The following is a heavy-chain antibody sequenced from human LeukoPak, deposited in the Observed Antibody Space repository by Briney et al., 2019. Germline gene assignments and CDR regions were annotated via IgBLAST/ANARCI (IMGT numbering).Heavy chain of an antibody. V-gene: IGHV1-18*04. D-gene: IGHD3-3*01. CDR3: ARAELLRFLEWSPDY. CDR2: INPNSGNT. Sequence: ASVKVSCKASGYTFTGYYMHWLRQAPGQGLEWMGWINPNSGNTNYAQKLQGRVTMTTDTSTSTACMELRSLRSDDTAVYYCARAELLRFLEWSPDYWGQGTLVTVSS. J-gene: IGHJ4*02. CDR1: GYTFTGYY.